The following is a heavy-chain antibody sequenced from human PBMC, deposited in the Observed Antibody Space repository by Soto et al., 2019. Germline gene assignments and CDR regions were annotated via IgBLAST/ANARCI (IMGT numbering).Heavy chain of an antibody. Sequence: PSETLSLTCTVSGVSISDYYWSWIRQPPGKGLEWIGYIYYSGNTNYNPSLKSRVTISEDTSKNQFSLRLSSVTTADTAVYYCARDREYYDSSGLYFDYWGQGTLVTVSS. CDR1: GVSISDYY. CDR2: IYYSGNT. CDR3: ARDREYYDSSGLYFDY. V-gene: IGHV4-59*01. J-gene: IGHJ4*02. D-gene: IGHD3-22*01.